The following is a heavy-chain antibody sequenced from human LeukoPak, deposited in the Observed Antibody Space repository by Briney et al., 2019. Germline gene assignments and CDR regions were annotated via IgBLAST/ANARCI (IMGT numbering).Heavy chain of an antibody. CDR2: INPNSGGT. CDR3: ARDRRILGWFDP. V-gene: IGHV1-2*02. Sequence: ASVKVSCKASGYSFTGYYMHRVRQAPGQGLEWMGWINPNSGGTNYAQKFQGRVTMTRDTSISTAYMELSRLRSDDTAVYHCARDRRILGWFDPWGQGTLVTVSS. CDR1: GYSFTGYY. J-gene: IGHJ5*02. D-gene: IGHD2-15*01.